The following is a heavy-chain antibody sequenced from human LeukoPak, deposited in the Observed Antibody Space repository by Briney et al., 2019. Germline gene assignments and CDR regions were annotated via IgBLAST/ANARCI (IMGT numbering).Heavy chain of an antibody. V-gene: IGHV1-2*02. CDR3: ARSDSGDCFDY. CDR1: GYTFTGYY. CDR2: INPNSGGT. Sequence: ASVKVSCKASGYTFTGYYMHWVRQAPGPGLEWMGWINPNSGGTNYAQKFQGRVAMTRDTSISTAYMELSRLRSDDTAVYYCARSDSGDCFDYWGQGTLVTVSS. D-gene: IGHD7-27*01. J-gene: IGHJ4*02.